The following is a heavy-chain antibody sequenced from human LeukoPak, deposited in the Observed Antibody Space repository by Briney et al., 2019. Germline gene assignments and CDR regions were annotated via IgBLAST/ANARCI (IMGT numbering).Heavy chain of an antibody. CDR3: ARDLGSLGTTAWFDP. D-gene: IGHD1-7*01. J-gene: IGHJ5*02. CDR1: GGSISSGSHY. V-gene: IGHV4-61*02. CDR2: FYTGGST. Sequence: PSETLSLTCTVSGGSISSGSHYWSWIRQPAGKGLEWIGRFYTGGSTNYNPSLKSRVTISVDTSKNQFSLKLSSVTAADTAVYYCARDLGSLGTTAWFDPWGQGTLVTVSS.